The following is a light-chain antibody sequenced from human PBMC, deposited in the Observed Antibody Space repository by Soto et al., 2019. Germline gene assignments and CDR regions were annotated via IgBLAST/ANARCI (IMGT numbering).Light chain of an antibody. CDR2: AAS. V-gene: IGKV1-39*01. CDR3: QQSLTIPYT. Sequence: DIQMTQSPSSLSASVRDRVTITCRASQTISTHLNWYQQKPGKAPKLLIYAASTLQSGVPSRFSGSGSGTDFTLNINSLQPEDFATYYCQQSLTIPYTFGQGTKLEIK. CDR1: QTISTH. J-gene: IGKJ2*01.